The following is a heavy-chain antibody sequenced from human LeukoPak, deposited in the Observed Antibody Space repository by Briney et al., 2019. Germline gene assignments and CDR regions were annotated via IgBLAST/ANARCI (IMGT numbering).Heavy chain of an antibody. CDR1: GGSISSYY. Sequence: SETLSLTXTVSGGSISSYYWSWIRQPPGKGLEWIGYIYYSGSTNYNPSLKSRVTISVDTSKNQFSLKLSSVTAADTAVYYCARANGGPAPFFDYWGQGTLVTVSS. J-gene: IGHJ4*02. CDR2: IYYSGST. V-gene: IGHV4-59*01. CDR3: ARANGGPAPFFDY. D-gene: IGHD3-16*01.